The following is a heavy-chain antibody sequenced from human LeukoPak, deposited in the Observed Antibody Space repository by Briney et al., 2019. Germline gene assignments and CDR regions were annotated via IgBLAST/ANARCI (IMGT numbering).Heavy chain of an antibody. D-gene: IGHD4-23*01. Sequence: GGTLRLSCAASGFTFSSYGMSWVRQAPGKGLEWVSAISGSGGSTYYADSVKGRFTISRDNSKNMLYLQMNSLRAEDTAVYYCAKEGLRWSLLLTDWGQGTLVTVSS. CDR1: GFTFSSYG. CDR3: AKEGLRWSLLLTD. CDR2: ISGSGGST. V-gene: IGHV3-23*01. J-gene: IGHJ4*02.